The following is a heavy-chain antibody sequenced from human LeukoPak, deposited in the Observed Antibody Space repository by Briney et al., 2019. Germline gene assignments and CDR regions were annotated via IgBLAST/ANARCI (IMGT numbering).Heavy chain of an antibody. J-gene: IGHJ4*02. V-gene: IGHV3-30*18. CDR3: AKGDPLVDY. CDR1: GFTFSSYG. Sequence: GGSLRLSCAASGFTFSSYGMHCVRQAPGEGLEWVAVISYDGSDKYYADSVKGRFTISRDNSKNTLYLQMNSLRAEDTAVYYCAKGDPLVDYWGQGTLVTVSS. D-gene: IGHD6-6*01. CDR2: ISYDGSDK.